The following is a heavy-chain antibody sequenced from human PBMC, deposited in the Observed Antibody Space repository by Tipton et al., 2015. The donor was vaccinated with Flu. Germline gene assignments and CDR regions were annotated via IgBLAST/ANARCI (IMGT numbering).Heavy chain of an antibody. CDR3: ARDNGAAKTVWWIDS. Sequence: QSGAEVKKPGASVKVSCRASGYTFIRDYVHWVRQAPGQGLEWMGIINPNGGATTYEKKFQGRCTITRDTSAGTVYMELSSLRSVDTAMWYRARDNGAAKTVWWIDSWGQGTLVTLS. D-gene: IGHD2-8*01. CDR2: INPNGGAT. V-gene: IGHV1-46*01. CDR1: GYTFIRDY. J-gene: IGHJ5*01.